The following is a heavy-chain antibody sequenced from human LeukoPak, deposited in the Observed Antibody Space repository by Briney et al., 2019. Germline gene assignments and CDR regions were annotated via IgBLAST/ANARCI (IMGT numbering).Heavy chain of an antibody. D-gene: IGHD1-1*01. V-gene: IGHV3-30*18. CDR3: AKGVDNLFDY. CDR1: GFTFSSYG. CDR2: ISYDGSNK. Sequence: GGSLRLSCAASGFTFSSYGMHWVRQAPGKGLVWVAVISYDGSNKYYADSVKGRFTISRDNSKNTLYLQMNSLRAEDTAVYYRAKGVDNLFDYWGQGTLVTVSS. J-gene: IGHJ4*02.